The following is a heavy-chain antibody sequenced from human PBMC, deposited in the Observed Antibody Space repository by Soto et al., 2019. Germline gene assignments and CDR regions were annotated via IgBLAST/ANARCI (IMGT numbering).Heavy chain of an antibody. CDR3: ARAREAAGTIRYWFDP. V-gene: IGHV1-3*01. CDR2: INAGNGNT. CDR1: GYTFTSYA. D-gene: IGHD6-13*01. Sequence: GASVKVSCKASGYTFTSYAMHWVRQAPGQRLEWMGWINAGNGNTKYSQKFQGRVTITRDTSASTAYMELSSLRSEDTAVYYCARAREAAGTIRYWFDPWGHGTRVPVSS. J-gene: IGHJ5*02.